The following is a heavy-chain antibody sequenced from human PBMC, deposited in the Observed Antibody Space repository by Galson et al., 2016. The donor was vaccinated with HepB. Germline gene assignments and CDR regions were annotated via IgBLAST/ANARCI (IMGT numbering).Heavy chain of an antibody. J-gene: IGHJ4*02. Sequence: SLRLSCAASGFTFVDYAMGWCRQAPGKGLEWIGYIGGKTYGVTIRYAASVKGRFTISRDDSKNIAYLLMDSLNAEDTAIYYCVADHGGFDALDFWGQGTLVTVSS. CDR2: IGGKTYGVTI. D-gene: IGHD4-23*01. CDR3: VADHGGFDALDF. CDR1: GFTFVDYA. V-gene: IGHV3-49*03.